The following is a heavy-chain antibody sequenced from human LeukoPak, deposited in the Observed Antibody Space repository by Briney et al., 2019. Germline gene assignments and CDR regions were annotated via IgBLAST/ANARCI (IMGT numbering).Heavy chain of an antibody. Sequence: GGSLRLSCAASRFTLSNFAMSWVRQAPVKGLEWVSGNTGSVEYYADSVKGRFTVSRDNSKNTLYLHMKSLGAEDTATYYCARGSDLASYNELEYWGQGTLVTVSS. CDR2: NTGSVE. J-gene: IGHJ4*02. V-gene: IGHV3-23*01. CDR1: RFTLSNFA. D-gene: IGHD5-18*01. CDR3: ARGSDLASYNELEY.